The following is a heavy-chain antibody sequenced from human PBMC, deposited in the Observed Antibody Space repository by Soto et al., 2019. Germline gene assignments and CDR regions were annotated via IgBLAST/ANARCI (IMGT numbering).Heavy chain of an antibody. CDR1: GVSIHNSHSF. J-gene: IGHJ5*01. Sequence: SETLSLTCTVSGVSIHNSHSFWGWIRQPPGKGLEFIGTVYYSGGAHYNSSLKSRVTISVDTANNQVSLRMRSLTAADTAVYYCGRVVEGATRHTDLDSWGQGTLVTAPQ. CDR2: VYYSGGA. V-gene: IGHV4-39*01. D-gene: IGHD2-21*01. CDR3: GRVVEGATRHTDLDS.